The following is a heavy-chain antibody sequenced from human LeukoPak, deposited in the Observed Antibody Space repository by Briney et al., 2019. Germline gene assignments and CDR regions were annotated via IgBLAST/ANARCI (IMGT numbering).Heavy chain of an antibody. CDR3: ARVFQAWDLHYASGRGNIDI. V-gene: IGHV3-30*02. CDR2: IRYDGSNK. D-gene: IGHD3-10*01. CDR1: GFTFSSYG. J-gene: IGHJ3*02. Sequence: GGSLRLSCAASGFTFSSYGVHWVRQAPGKRLEWVAFIRYDGSNKYYADSVKGRFTISRDNSKNTLYLQMNSLRAEDTAVYYCARVFQAWDLHYASGRGNIDIWGQGTMVTVSS.